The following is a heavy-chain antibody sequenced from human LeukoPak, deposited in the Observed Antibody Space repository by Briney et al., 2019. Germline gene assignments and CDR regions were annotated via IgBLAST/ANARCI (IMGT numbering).Heavy chain of an antibody. CDR1: GVTLSNYA. D-gene: IGHD6-13*01. CDR2: IRSKAYGGTT. J-gene: IGHJ5*02. V-gene: IGHV3-49*03. CDR3: TRSSSSWYLRFDP. Sequence: GGSLRLSCVASGVTLSNYAMSWFRQAPGKGLEWVGFIRSKAYGGTTEYAASVKGRFTISRDDSKSIAYLQMNSLKTEDTAVYYCTRSSSSWYLRFDPWGQGTLVTVSS.